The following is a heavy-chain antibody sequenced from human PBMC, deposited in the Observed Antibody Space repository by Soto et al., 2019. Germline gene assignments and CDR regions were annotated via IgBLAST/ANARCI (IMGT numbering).Heavy chain of an antibody. Sequence: QVQLQESGPGLVKPSQTLSLTCTVSGGSISSGGYYWSWIRQHPGKGLEWIGYIYYSGSTYYNPSRKSRVIRSVDMSKKQFSLKLSSVTAADTAVYYCARGVRTMVRGVMGYYYDAMDVWGQGTTVTVSS. CDR2: IYYSGST. J-gene: IGHJ6*02. D-gene: IGHD3-10*01. V-gene: IGHV4-31*03. CDR1: GGSISSGGYY. CDR3: ARGVRTMVRGVMGYYYDAMDV.